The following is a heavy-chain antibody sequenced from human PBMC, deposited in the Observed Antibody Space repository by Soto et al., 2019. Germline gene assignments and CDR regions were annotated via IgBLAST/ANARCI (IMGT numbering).Heavy chain of an antibody. CDR2: IYYSGRP. V-gene: IGHV4-39*01. Sequence: QLQLHESGPGLVKPSETLSLTCTVSGGSISSSSYYWGWIRPPPGKGLEWIGSIYYSGRPYYNPSLTTPLTISVDTSKNQFFLELSSVTAEDTAVYYSARRILSGYYRGAHDAFDIWGQGTMVTVSS. CDR3: ARRILSGYYRGAHDAFDI. J-gene: IGHJ3*02. CDR1: GGSISSSSYY. D-gene: IGHD3-9*01.